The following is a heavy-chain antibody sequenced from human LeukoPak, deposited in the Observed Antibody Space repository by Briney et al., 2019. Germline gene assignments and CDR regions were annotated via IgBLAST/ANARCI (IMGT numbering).Heavy chain of an antibody. CDR3: ATSVRSGSHLDY. CDR1: GFTFSSYW. CDR2: INSDGSST. D-gene: IGHD1-26*01. J-gene: IGHJ4*02. V-gene: IGHV3-74*01. Sequence: GGSLRLSCAASGFTFSSYWMHWVRQAPGKGLVWVSRINSDGSSTSYADSVKGRFTISRDNATNTLHLQMNSLRAEDTAVYFCATSVRSGSHLDYWGQGTLVTVSS.